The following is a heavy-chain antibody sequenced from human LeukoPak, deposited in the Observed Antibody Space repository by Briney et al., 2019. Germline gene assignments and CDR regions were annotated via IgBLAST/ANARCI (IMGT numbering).Heavy chain of an antibody. CDR1: GGSISSGGYY. J-gene: IGHJ3*02. CDR3: ARHVSGPNDAFDI. Sequence: SQTLSLTCTVSGGSISSGGYYWSWIRQHPGKGLEWIGYIYYSGSTYYNPSLKSRATISVDTSKNQFSLKLSSVAPADTAVYYCARHVSGPNDAFDIWGQGTMVTVSS. D-gene: IGHD6-25*01. CDR2: IYYSGST. V-gene: IGHV4-31*03.